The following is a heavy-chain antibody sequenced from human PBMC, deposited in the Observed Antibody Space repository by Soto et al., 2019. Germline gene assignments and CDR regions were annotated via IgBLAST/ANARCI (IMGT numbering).Heavy chain of an antibody. D-gene: IGHD3-22*01. J-gene: IGHJ4*02. CDR1: GFIFDNYA. CDR2: ISGSGHAT. V-gene: IGHV3-23*01. CDR3: AKGRYFDSSGGCANY. Sequence: VKLLESGGGSVPPGASARLSCITSGFIFDNYAMSWVRQSPGRGLEWVAAISGSGHATYYTQSVRGRFTISRDKSKKTVFLQMTTLRDEDTAIYYCAKGRYFDSSGGCANYWGLGTLVTVSS.